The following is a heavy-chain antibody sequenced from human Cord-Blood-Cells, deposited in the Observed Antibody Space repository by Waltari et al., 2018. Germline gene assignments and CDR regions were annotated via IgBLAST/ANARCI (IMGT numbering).Heavy chain of an antibody. V-gene: IGHV4-59*08. CDR1: GGSISRYY. CDR2: IYYSGST. Sequence: QVQLQESVPGLVKPSETLPLTCTVPGGSISRYYWSWIRQPPGKGLEWIGYIYYSGSTNYNPSLKSRVTISVDTSKNQFSLKLSSVTAADTAVYYCARRRSYFDYWGQGTLVTVSS. CDR3: ARRRSYFDY. J-gene: IGHJ4*02.